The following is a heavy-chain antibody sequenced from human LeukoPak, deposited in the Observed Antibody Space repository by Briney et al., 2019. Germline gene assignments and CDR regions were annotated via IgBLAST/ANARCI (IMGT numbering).Heavy chain of an antibody. CDR3: ARGIRRTYYYYGMDV. CDR1: GYTFTDYY. J-gene: IGHJ6*02. V-gene: IGHV1-2*02. D-gene: IGHD3-10*01. Sequence: ASVKVSCKTSGYTFTDYYVHWVRQAPGQGLEWMGWISAKSGVTDYAQKFQGRVTLTRDTSISTTYMELSRLTSGDTAVYYCARGIRRTYYYYGMDVWGQGTTVIVSS. CDR2: ISAKSGVT.